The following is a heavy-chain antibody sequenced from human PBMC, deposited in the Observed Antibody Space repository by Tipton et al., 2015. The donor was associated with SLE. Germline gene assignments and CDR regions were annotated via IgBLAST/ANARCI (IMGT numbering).Heavy chain of an antibody. D-gene: IGHD5-12*01. J-gene: IGHJ4*02. V-gene: IGHV3-53*01. CDR2: IYGGGNT. Sequence: QLVQSGGGLVQPGGSLRLSCAASGFTVSRNYMTWVRQAPGKGLEWVSVIYGGGNTYYADSVRGRFTISRDNAKNTLYLQMDSLRAEDTAVYYCAIKWGSSLDYWGQGTLVTVSS. CDR3: AIKWGSSLDY. CDR1: GFTVSRNY.